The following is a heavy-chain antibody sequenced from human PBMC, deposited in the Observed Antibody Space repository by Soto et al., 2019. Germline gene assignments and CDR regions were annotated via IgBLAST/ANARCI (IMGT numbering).Heavy chain of an antibody. J-gene: IGHJ5*02. CDR3: ARGRIAVAGTKWFDP. Sequence: PSETLSLTCAVYGVSFSGYYWSWIRQPPGKGLEWIGEINHSGSTNYNPSLKSRVTISVDTSKNQFSLKLSSVTAADTAVYYCARGRIAVAGTKWFDPWGQGTLVTVSS. CDR2: INHSGST. CDR1: GVSFSGYY. D-gene: IGHD6-19*01. V-gene: IGHV4-34*01.